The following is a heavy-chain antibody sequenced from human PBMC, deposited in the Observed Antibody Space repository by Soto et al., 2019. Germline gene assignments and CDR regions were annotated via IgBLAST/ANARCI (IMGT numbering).Heavy chain of an antibody. CDR2: MYYSGST. V-gene: IGHV4-39*01. Sequence: SETLSLTCTVSGGSISSSNYFWGWIRQPPGKGLEWIGSMYYSGSTNYNPSLKSRVTISVDTSKNQFSLKVTSVTAADTAVYYCARGGSSSWYGFYFFDNWGPGTLVTVSS. D-gene: IGHD6-13*01. CDR3: ARGGSSSWYGFYFFDN. CDR1: GGSISSSNYF. J-gene: IGHJ4*02.